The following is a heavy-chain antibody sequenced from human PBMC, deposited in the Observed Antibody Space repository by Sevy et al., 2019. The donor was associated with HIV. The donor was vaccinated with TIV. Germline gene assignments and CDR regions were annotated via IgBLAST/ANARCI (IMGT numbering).Heavy chain of an antibody. D-gene: IGHD6-13*01. CDR2: ISSSSSYI. CDR3: AREAAASFDY. V-gene: IGHV3-21*01. CDR1: GFTFSSYS. J-gene: IGHJ4*02. Sequence: GESLKISCAASGFTFSSYSMNWVRQAPGKGLEWVSSISSSSSYIYYADSVKGRFTISRDNAKNSLYLQMNSLRAEDTAVYYCAREAAASFDYWGQGTLVTVSS.